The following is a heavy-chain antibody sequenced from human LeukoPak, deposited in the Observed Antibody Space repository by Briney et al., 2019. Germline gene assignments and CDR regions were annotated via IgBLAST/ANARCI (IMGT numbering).Heavy chain of an antibody. J-gene: IGHJ4*02. CDR1: GFTFKNAW. V-gene: IGHV3-11*04. D-gene: IGHD5-18*01. Sequence: KPRGSLRLSCAASGFTFKNAWMSWVGQAPRKGLEWVSYISGGGSNIYYADSVKGRFTISRDDAKNSLYLQMNSLRAEDAAVYYCARGFSGYTYGPDYWGQGTLVTVSS. CDR2: ISGGGSNI. CDR3: ARGFSGYTYGPDY.